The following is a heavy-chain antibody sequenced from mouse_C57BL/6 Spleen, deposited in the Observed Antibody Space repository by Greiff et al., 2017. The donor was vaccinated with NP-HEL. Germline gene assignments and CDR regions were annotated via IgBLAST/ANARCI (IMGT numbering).Heavy chain of an antibody. CDR2: IIYEGSST. J-gene: IGHJ4*01. Sequence: EVKLVESGGGLVQPGSSMKLSCTASGFTFSDYYMAWVRQVPEKGLEWVANIIYEGSSTYYLDSLKSRFIISRDNAKNILYLQTSSLKSEDTATYYGARDGSYYAMDYWGQGTSVTVSS. D-gene: IGHD1-1*01. V-gene: IGHV5-16*01. CDR3: ARDGSYYAMDY. CDR1: GFTFSDYY.